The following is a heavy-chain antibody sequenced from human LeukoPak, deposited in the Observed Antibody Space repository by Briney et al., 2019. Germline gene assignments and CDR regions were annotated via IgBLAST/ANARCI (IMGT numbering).Heavy chain of an antibody. CDR2: IKQDGREK. V-gene: IGHV3-7*01. CDR1: GFTSSSYW. CDR3: ATSQSTSGQYGNAFDI. Sequence: GGSLRLSCAASGFTSSSYWMSWVRQAPGKGLEWVANIKQDGREKSYVDSVKGRFTISRDNAQNSLYPQMNSLRAEDTAVYYCATSQSTSGQYGNAFDIWGQGTMVTVSS. J-gene: IGHJ3*02. D-gene: IGHD2-15*01.